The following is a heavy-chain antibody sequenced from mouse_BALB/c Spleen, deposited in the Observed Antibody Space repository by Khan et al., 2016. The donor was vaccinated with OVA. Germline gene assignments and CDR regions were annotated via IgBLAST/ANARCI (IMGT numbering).Heavy chain of an antibody. J-gene: IGHJ3*01. D-gene: IGHD2-4*01. CDR2: IDPENGDT. Sequence: VQLQQSGAELVRSGASVKLSCTASGFNIKDYYMHWVKQRPEQGLEWIGWIDPENGDTEYAPKFQGKATMTADTSSNTAYLQLSSLTSEDTAGYYGSVYYEYDGFAYWGQGTLVTVSA. V-gene: IGHV14-4*02. CDR1: GFNIKDYY. CDR3: SVYYEYDGFAY.